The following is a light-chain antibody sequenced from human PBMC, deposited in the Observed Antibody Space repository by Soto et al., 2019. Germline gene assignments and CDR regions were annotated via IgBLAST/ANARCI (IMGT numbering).Light chain of an antibody. V-gene: IGLV2-11*01. J-gene: IGLJ2*01. CDR1: SSDVDTYNY. Sequence: QSALTQPRSVSGSPGQSVTISCTGPSSDVDTYNYVSWYRQHPGKAPKLMIYDVSKRPSGVPDRFSGSKSGNTASLTISGLQAEDEADYYCCSYAGSYTLFGGGTQLTVL. CDR3: CSYAGSYTL. CDR2: DVS.